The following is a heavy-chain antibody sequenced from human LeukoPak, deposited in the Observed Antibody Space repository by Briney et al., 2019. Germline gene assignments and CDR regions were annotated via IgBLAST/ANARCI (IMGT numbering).Heavy chain of an antibody. V-gene: IGHV3-74*01. Sequence: GGSLRLSCAASGFAFSSYWMHWVRQVPGEGLVWVARINPGGSSITYADCVKGRFTISRDNAKNTLYLQMDSLRAEDTGVYYCARSNQADDYWGQGTLVTVSS. CDR1: GFAFSSYW. D-gene: IGHD1-14*01. CDR3: ARSNQADDY. CDR2: INPGGSSI. J-gene: IGHJ4*02.